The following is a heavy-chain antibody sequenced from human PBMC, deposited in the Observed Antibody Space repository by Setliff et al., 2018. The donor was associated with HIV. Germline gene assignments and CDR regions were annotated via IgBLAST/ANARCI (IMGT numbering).Heavy chain of an antibody. CDR1: GFTFSSYD. Sequence: GGSLRLSCAASGFTFSSYDMHWVRQAPGKGLEWVSAISGSGIGSYYPDSVKGRFTISRDNSKNTLFLQMNSLRAEDTAVYYCARDRAESYYYYYYYMDVWGKGTTVTVSS. CDR3: ARDRAESYYYYYYYMDV. CDR2: ISGSGIGS. J-gene: IGHJ6*03. D-gene: IGHD3-10*01. V-gene: IGHV3-23*01.